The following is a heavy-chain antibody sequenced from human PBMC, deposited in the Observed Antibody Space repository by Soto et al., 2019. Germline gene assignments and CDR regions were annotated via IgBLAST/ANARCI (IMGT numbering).Heavy chain of an antibody. CDR3: AGHTDGYKPLDY. D-gene: IGHD5-12*01. CDR2: IHSGYAAI. CDR1: GSSFTSYW. J-gene: IGHJ4*02. V-gene: IGHV5-51*01. Sequence: GASMKICNKGSGSSFTSYWSCWGRQMRGKGLERRGIIHSGYAAISYSPSFHGLVTTSADNSISTAYLQWSSMRASETAMYYAAGHTDGYKPLDYWGQGTLVTVSS.